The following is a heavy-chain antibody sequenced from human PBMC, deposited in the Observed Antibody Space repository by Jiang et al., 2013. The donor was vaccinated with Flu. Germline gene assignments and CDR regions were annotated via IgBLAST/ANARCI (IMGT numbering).Heavy chain of an antibody. J-gene: IGHJ3*02. Sequence: FQGRVAITRDTSASTAYMELSSLRSEDTAVYYCARSGGSYDAFDIWGQGTMVTVSS. D-gene: IGHD1-26*01. CDR3: ARSGGSYDAFDI. V-gene: IGHV1-3*01.